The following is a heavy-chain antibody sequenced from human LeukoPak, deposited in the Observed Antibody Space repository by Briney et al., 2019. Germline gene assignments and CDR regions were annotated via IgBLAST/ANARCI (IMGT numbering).Heavy chain of an antibody. CDR3: ARGTVGATSYFDY. J-gene: IGHJ4*02. V-gene: IGHV1-2*02. CDR1: GFTFTDYH. D-gene: IGHD1-26*01. Sequence: ASVKVSCKASGFTFTDYHIHWVRQAPGQGLEYMGWINLNTGGTNYAQKFQGRVTVTRDTSITTGYMEVSRLTSDDTALYYCARGTVGATSYFDYWGQGALVTVSS. CDR2: INLNTGGT.